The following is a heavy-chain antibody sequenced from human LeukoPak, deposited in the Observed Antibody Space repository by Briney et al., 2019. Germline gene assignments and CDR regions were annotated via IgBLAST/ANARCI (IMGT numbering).Heavy chain of an antibody. D-gene: IGHD6-13*01. CDR3: ARGGGIAAAPPSGY. V-gene: IGHV1-2*02. J-gene: IGHJ4*02. Sequence: ASVKVSCKSSGYTFTGYYMHWVRQAPGQGLEWMGWINPNSGGTNYAQKFQGRVTMTRDTSISTAYMELSRVRSDDTAVYYCARGGGIAAAPPSGYWGQGTLVAVSS. CDR2: INPNSGGT. CDR1: GYTFTGYY.